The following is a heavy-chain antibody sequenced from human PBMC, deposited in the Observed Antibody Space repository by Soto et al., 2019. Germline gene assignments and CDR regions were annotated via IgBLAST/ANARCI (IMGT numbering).Heavy chain of an antibody. D-gene: IGHD3-22*01. J-gene: IGHJ4*02. Sequence: QLQLQESGPGLVKPSETLSLTCTVSGGSISSSSSYWGWIRQPPGKGLEWIGSTHYGGSTYYNPSLKSRVTLSVDTSKNQFSLRLSSVTAADTAVYYCARHYYDLEFPKEWGQGTLVTVSS. CDR1: GGSISSSSSY. CDR3: ARHYYDLEFPKE. V-gene: IGHV4-39*01. CDR2: THYGGST.